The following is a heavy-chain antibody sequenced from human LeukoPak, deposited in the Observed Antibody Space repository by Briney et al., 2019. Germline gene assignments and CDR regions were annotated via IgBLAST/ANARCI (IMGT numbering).Heavy chain of an antibody. CDR3: AKEQTSSGYFDY. D-gene: IGHD3-10*01. CDR1: GFTFSNAW. Sequence: GGSLRLSCAASGFTFSNAWMSWVRQAPGKGLEWVAAISGNGGRTYYRDSVKGRFTISRDNPKNTLYLLMNSLSAEDTALYYCAKEQTSSGYFDYWGQGTLVTVSS. V-gene: IGHV3-23*01. J-gene: IGHJ4*02. CDR2: ISGNGGRT.